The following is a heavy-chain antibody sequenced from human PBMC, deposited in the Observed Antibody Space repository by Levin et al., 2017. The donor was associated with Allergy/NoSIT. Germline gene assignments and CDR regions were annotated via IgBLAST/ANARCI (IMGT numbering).Heavy chain of an antibody. J-gene: IGHJ4*02. CDR1: GFTFSSYA. CDR2: ISGSGGST. V-gene: IGHV3-23*01. CDR3: GSTRKGAVAGAFDY. Sequence: QHGESLKISCAASGFTFSSYAMSWVRQAPGKGLEWVSAISGSGGSTYYADSVKGRFTISRDNSKNTLYLQMNSLRAEDTAVYYCGSTRKGAVAGAFDYWGQGTLVTVSS. D-gene: IGHD6-19*01.